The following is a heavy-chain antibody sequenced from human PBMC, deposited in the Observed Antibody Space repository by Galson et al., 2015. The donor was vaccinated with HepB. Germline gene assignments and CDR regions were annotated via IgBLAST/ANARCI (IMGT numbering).Heavy chain of an antibody. CDR1: GFIFSNYG. D-gene: IGHD3-10*01. V-gene: IGHV3-30*18. Sequence: SLRLSCAASGFIFSNYGIHWVRQAPGKGLEWVALMSFHGNSKYYADSVKGRFTMSRDNSNNTVFLEMNSLRPEDTAVYYCAKARPEYYYGSGSLFDFCGQGALVTVSS. CDR3: AKARPEYYYGSGSLFDF. CDR2: MSFHGNSK. J-gene: IGHJ4*02.